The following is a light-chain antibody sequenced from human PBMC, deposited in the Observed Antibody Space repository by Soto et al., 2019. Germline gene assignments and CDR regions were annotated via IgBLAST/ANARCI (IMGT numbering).Light chain of an antibody. CDR1: QSVASN. J-gene: IGKJ2*01. V-gene: IGKV3-15*01. CDR2: GAS. Sequence: EIVMTQSPASLSVSPGDGATLSCRASQSVASNVAWYQQKPGQGPRLLIHGASTRAVGVPARFSGSGSGTDFTLNITSLQYEDFAVYYCQQYHNWPPQYTFGQGTKLQIK. CDR3: QQYHNWPPQYT.